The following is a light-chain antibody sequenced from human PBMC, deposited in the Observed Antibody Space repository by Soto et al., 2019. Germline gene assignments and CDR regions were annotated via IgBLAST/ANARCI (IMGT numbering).Light chain of an antibody. CDR2: AAS. CDR1: QGISSW. CDR3: HAANSFPLT. Sequence: DLQMTQTPSSVSSSVGARVTITCRASQGISSWLAWYQQKPGKAPKLLIYAASSLQSGVPSRFSGRGSGTDFTLTISCLQPEDFAADYCHAANSFPLTFGGGNKVELK. V-gene: IGKV1-12*01. J-gene: IGKJ4*01.